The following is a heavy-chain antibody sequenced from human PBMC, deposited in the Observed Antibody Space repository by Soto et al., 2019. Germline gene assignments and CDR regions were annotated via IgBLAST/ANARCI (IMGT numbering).Heavy chain of an antibody. Sequence: PGGSLRLSCAASGFPFSSYAMHWVRQAPGKGLEWVAVISYDGTNKYYADSVKGRFTISRDNSKNTLYLQMNSLRAEDTAVYYCAKTHTRPNWFDPWGQGTLVTVSS. CDR1: GFPFSSYA. V-gene: IGHV3-30-3*02. CDR2: ISYDGTNK. J-gene: IGHJ5*02. CDR3: AKTHTRPNWFDP. D-gene: IGHD3-3*01.